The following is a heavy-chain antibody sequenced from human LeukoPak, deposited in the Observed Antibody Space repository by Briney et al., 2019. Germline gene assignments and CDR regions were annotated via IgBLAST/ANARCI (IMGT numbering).Heavy chain of an antibody. D-gene: IGHD5-18*01. Sequence: ASVKVSCKASGYTFTTYGISWVRQAPGQGLEWMGWISAYNGNTNYAQKLQGRVTMTTDTSTSTAYMELRSLRSDDTAVYYCAREISEYSYGFIDYWGQGTLVTVSS. CDR3: AREISEYSYGFIDY. CDR1: GYTFTTYG. V-gene: IGHV1-18*01. J-gene: IGHJ4*02. CDR2: ISAYNGNT.